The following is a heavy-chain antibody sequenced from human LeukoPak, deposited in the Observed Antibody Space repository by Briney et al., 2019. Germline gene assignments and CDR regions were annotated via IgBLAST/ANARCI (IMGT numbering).Heavy chain of an antibody. CDR2: INHSGST. Sequence: SKTLSLTCAVYGGSFSGYYWSWIRQPPGKGLEWIGEINHSGSTNYNPSLKSRVTISVGTSKNQFSLKLSSVTAADTAVYYCARASRLSSSWFGDYWGQGTLVTVSS. D-gene: IGHD6-13*01. V-gene: IGHV4-34*01. CDR1: GGSFSGYY. J-gene: IGHJ4*02. CDR3: ARASRLSSSWFGDY.